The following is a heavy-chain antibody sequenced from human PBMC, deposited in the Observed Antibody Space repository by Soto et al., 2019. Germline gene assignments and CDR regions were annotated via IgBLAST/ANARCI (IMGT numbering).Heavy chain of an antibody. CDR1: GFSFPYAW. Sequence: GGSLRLSCAASGFSFPYAWMTWVRQAPGKGLEWVGRVTTKIDGGTTDYAAPVKGRFTISRDDSKNTLYLQMDSLKTEDTAVYYCTEKTYYDILTDYYYYYGMDVWGQGTTVTVSS. D-gene: IGHD3-9*01. CDR3: TEKTYYDILTDYYYYYGMDV. V-gene: IGHV3-15*01. J-gene: IGHJ6*02. CDR2: VTTKIDGGTT.